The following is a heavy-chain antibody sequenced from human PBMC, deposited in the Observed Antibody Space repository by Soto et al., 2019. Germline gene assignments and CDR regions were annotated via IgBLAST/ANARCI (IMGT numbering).Heavy chain of an antibody. V-gene: IGHV1-3*01. CDR2: INAGNGNT. CDR3: ARGATTVTVLNYYYYYMDV. CDR1: GYTFTSYA. Sequence: GASVKVSCKASGYTFTSYAMHWVRQAPGQRLEWMGWINAGNGNTKYSQKFQGRVTITRDTSASTAYMELSSLRSEDTAVYYCARGATTVTVLNYYYYYMDVWGKGTTVTVSS. D-gene: IGHD4-17*01. J-gene: IGHJ6*03.